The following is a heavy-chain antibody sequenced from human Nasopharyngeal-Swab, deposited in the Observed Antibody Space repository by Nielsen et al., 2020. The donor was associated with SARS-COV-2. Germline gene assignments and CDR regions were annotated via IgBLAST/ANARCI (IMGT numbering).Heavy chain of an antibody. J-gene: IGHJ4*02. Sequence: SETLSLTCTVSGGSISSGGYYWSWIRQHPGKGLAWIGYIYYSGSTYYNPSLKSRVTISVDTSKNQFSLKLSSVTAADTAVYYCARAPIVVVITAFDYWGQGTLVTVSS. CDR2: IYYSGST. CDR1: GGSISSGGYY. CDR3: ARAPIVVVITAFDY. D-gene: IGHD3-22*01. V-gene: IGHV4-31*03.